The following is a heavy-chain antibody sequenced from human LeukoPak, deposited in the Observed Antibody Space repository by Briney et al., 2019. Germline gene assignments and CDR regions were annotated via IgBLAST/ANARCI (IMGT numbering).Heavy chain of an antibody. Sequence: SETLSLTCTVSGVSISSYCWSWIRQPPGKGLEWIGYIYTSGSTSYNPSLKSRVTISVAKTKNKSPFKLRSVTAADTALYDCARHEAAVTYDAFDFWGQGTMVTVSS. J-gene: IGHJ3*01. V-gene: IGHV4-4*09. CDR1: GVSISSYC. CDR3: ARHEAAVTYDAFDF. CDR2: IYTSGST. D-gene: IGHD4-11*01.